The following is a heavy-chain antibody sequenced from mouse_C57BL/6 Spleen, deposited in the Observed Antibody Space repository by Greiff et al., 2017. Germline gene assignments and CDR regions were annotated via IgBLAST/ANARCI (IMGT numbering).Heavy chain of an antibody. J-gene: IGHJ4*01. Sequence: QVQLQQSGAELVRPGASVTLSCKASGYTFTDYEMHWVKQTPVHGLEWIGAIDPETGGTAYNQKFKGKAILTADKSSSTAYMELRSLTSEDSAVYYCTIIYYGYEGYAMDYWGQGTSVTVSS. CDR3: TIIYYGYEGYAMDY. CDR1: GYTFTDYE. D-gene: IGHD2-2*01. CDR2: IDPETGGT. V-gene: IGHV1-15*01.